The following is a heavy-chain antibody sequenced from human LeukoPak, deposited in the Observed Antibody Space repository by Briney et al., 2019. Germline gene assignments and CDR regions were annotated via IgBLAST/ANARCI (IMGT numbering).Heavy chain of an antibody. CDR2: IIPIFGTA. CDR1: GGTFTSYA. J-gene: IGHJ4*02. V-gene: IGHV1-69*05. D-gene: IGHD6-19*01. CDR3: ARGLKPEYSSGWHEPDY. Sequence: SVKVSCKASGGTFTSYAISWVRQAPGQGLEWMGGIIPIFGTANYAQKFQGRVTITTDESTSTAYMELSSLRSEDTAVYYCARGLKPEYSSGWHEPDYWGQGTLVTVSS.